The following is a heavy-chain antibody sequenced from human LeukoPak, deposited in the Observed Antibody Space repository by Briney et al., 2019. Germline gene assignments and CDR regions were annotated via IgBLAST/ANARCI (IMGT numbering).Heavy chain of an antibody. J-gene: IGHJ6*03. D-gene: IGHD3-3*01. V-gene: IGHV3-30*03. Sequence: QTGGSLRLSCAASGFTFSSYGMHWVRQAPGKGLEWVAVISYDGSNKYYADSVKGRFTISRDNSKNTLYLQMNSLRAEDTAVYYCAREGRDYDFWSGGHYYMDVWGKGTTVTVSS. CDR3: AREGRDYDFWSGGHYYMDV. CDR2: ISYDGSNK. CDR1: GFTFSSYG.